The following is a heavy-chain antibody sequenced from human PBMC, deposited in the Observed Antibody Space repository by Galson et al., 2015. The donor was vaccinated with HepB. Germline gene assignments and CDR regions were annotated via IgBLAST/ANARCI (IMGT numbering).Heavy chain of an antibody. Sequence: SLRLSCAASGFTFSDSYMSWIRQAPGKGLEWVSYISSTSAYTNYADSVKGRFTISRDNAKNSLYLQMNSLRAEDTAVYYCAKYNSWYTPYDYWGQGTLVTVSS. CDR2: ISSTSAYT. D-gene: IGHD6-13*01. J-gene: IGHJ4*02. V-gene: IGHV3-11*03. CDR1: GFTFSDSY. CDR3: AKYNSWYTPYDY.